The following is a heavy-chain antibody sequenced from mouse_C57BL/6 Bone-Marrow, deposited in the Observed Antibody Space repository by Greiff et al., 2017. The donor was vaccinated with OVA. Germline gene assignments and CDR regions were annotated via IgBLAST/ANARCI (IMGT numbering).Heavy chain of an antibody. CDR2: IDPETGGT. CDR1: GYTFTDYE. D-gene: IGHD2-4*01. CDR3: TRFYYDYDVTIGDY. J-gene: IGHJ4*01. V-gene: IGHV1-15*01. Sequence: QVQLKESGAELVRPGASVTLSCKASGYTFTDYEMHWVKQTPVHGLEWIGAIDPETGGTAYNQKFKGKAILTADKSSSTAYMELRSLTSEDSAVYYCTRFYYDYDVTIGDYWGQGTSVTVSS.